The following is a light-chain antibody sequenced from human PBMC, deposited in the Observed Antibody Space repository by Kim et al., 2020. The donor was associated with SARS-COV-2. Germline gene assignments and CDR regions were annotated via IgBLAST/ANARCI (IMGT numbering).Light chain of an antibody. CDR2: AAS. Sequence: SASVGDRVTITCQAGQSISTFLNWYQQKPGEAPNLLISAASSLQRGVPSRFSGSGAGTDFTLTISSLQTEDFGTYYCQQSYGTPTTFGQGTKLEI. CDR1: QSISTF. J-gene: IGKJ2*01. V-gene: IGKV1-39*01. CDR3: QQSYGTPTT.